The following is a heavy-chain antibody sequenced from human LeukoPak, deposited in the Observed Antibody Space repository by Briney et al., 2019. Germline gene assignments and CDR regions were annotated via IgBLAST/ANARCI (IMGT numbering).Heavy chain of an antibody. CDR1: GFTFSSYS. Sequence: GGSLRLSCAASGFTFSSYSMNWVRQAPGKGLEWVSTIFSSSRHMYYADSVKGRFTISRDNAKNSLYLQMNSLRAEDTAVYYCARTGHSYGSWWFDPWGPGTLVIVSS. D-gene: IGHD5-18*01. CDR3: ARTGHSYGSWWFDP. J-gene: IGHJ5*02. V-gene: IGHV3-21*01. CDR2: IFSSSRHM.